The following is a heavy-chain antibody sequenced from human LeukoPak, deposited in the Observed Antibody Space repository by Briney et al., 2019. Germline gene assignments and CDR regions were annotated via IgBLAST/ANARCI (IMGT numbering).Heavy chain of an antibody. CDR3: ARDWGGYCSSTSCPPHY. D-gene: IGHD2-2*01. CDR2: INPSGGST. J-gene: IGHJ4*02. CDR1: GYTFTGYY. V-gene: IGHV1-46*01. Sequence: ASVKVSCKASGYTFTGYYMHWVRQAPGQGLEWMGVINPSGGSTNSPQKFRGRVTMTRDTSTSTVYMELSSLRSEDTAVYYCARDWGGYCSSTSCPPHYWGQGTLVTVSS.